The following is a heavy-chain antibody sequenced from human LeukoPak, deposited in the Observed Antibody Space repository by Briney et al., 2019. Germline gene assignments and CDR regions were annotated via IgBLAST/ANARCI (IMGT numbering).Heavy chain of an antibody. CDR1: GGTFSSYA. Sequence: SVKVSCKASGGTFSSYAISWVRQAPGQGLEWMGRIIPILGIANYAQKFQGRVTITADKSTSTAYTELSSLRSEDTAVYYCARGGYGNWFDPWGQGTLVTVSS. J-gene: IGHJ5*02. D-gene: IGHD3-22*01. V-gene: IGHV1-69*04. CDR2: IIPILGIA. CDR3: ARGGYGNWFDP.